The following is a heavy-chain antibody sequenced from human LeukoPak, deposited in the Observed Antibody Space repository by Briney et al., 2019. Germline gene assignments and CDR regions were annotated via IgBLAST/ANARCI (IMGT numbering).Heavy chain of an antibody. J-gene: IGHJ4*02. D-gene: IGHD2-2*01. CDR2: INHSGST. CDR1: GGSFSGYY. Sequence: SETLSLTCAVYGGSFSGYYWSWIRQPPGKGLEWIGEINHSGSTNYNPSLKSRVTISVDTSKNQFSLKLSSVTAADTAVYYCARRLGYCGSTSCYQFDYWGQGTLVTVSS. CDR3: ARRLGYCGSTSCYQFDY. V-gene: IGHV4-34*01.